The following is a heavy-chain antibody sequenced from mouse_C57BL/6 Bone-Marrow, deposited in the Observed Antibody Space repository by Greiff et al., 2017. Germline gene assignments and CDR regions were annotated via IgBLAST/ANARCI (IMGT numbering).Heavy chain of an antibody. CDR3: ARGISGGYYAMDY. V-gene: IGHV2-2*01. J-gene: IGHJ4*01. Sequence: VKVVESGPGLVQPSQSLSITCTVSGFSLTSYGVHWVRQSPGKGLEWLGVIWSGGSTDYNAAFISRLSISKDNSKSQVFFKMNSLQADDTAIYYCARGISGGYYAMDYWGQGTSVTVSS. CDR1: GFSLTSYG. CDR2: IWSGGST.